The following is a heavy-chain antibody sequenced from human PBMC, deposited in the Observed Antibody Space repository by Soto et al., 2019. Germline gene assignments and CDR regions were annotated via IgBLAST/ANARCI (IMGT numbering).Heavy chain of an antibody. Sequence: ASVKVSCKASGYTFTSYYMHWVRQAPGQGLEWMGIINPSGGSTSYAQKFQGRVTMTRDTSTSTVYMELSSLRSKDTAVYYCSRDGANDDYYDSSGYYFDYWGQGTLVTVSS. CDR1: GYTFTSYY. V-gene: IGHV1-46*01. CDR3: SRDGANDDYYDSSGYYFDY. D-gene: IGHD3-22*01. CDR2: INPSGGST. J-gene: IGHJ4*02.